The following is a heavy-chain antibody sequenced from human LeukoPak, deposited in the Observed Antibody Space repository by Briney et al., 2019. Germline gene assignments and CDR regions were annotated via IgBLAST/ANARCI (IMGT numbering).Heavy chain of an antibody. V-gene: IGHV3-21*01. D-gene: IGHD3-10*01. CDR1: GFTFSSYS. CDR3: ARDFVGGRRGSLGFGELLFNP. CDR2: ISGSDNYI. J-gene: IGHJ5*02. Sequence: PGGSLRLSCAASGFTFSSYSMNWVRQAPGKGLEWVSSISGSDNYIYYADSVKGRFTISRDNAKNSLYLQMHSLRVEDTAVYYCARDFVGGRRGSLGFGELLFNPSGQGTLVTVSS.